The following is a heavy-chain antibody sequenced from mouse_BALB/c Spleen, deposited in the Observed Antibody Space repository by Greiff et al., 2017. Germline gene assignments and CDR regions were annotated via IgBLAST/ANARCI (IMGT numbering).Heavy chain of an antibody. CDR3: TRYFDY. CDR2: IYPSYSYT. CDR1: GYTFTSYW. V-gene: IGHV1-69*02. Sequence: QVQLQQPGAELVRPGASVKLSCKASGYTFTSYWINWVKQRPGQGLEWIGNIYPSYSYTNYNQKFKDKATLTVDKSSSTAYMQLSSPTSEDSAVYYCTRYFDYWGQGTTLTVSS. J-gene: IGHJ2*01.